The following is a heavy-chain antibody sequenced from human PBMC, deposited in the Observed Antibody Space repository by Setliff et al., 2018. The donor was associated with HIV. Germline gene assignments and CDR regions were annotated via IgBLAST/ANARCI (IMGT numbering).Heavy chain of an antibody. CDR3: ARDISEGFFLERASEH. D-gene: IGHD3-3*01. CDR1: GYSISSGYY. V-gene: IGHV4-38-2*02. J-gene: IGHJ1*01. CDR2: VYYSGST. Sequence: KSSETLSLTCTVSGYSISSGYYWGWIRQPPGKGLEWIGSVYYSGSTNYNPSLKSRVTISPDTSENQFSLNLNSVTAADTAVYYCARDISEGFFLERASEHWSQGTLVTVSS.